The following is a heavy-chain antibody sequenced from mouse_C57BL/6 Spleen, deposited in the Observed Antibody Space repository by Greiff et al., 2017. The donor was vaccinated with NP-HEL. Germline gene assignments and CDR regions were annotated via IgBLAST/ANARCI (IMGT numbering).Heavy chain of an antibody. CDR2: IWSGGST. CDR1: GFSLTSYG. V-gene: IGHV2-2*01. Sequence: QVQLKQSGPGLVQPSQSLSITCTVSGFSLTSYGVHWVRQSPGKGLEWLGVIWSGGSTDYNAAFISRLSISKDNSNSQVFFKMNRMQADDAAIYYCARKGDDGYYFGYWGKGTTLTVSS. CDR3: ARKGDDGYYFGY. D-gene: IGHD2-3*01. J-gene: IGHJ2*01.